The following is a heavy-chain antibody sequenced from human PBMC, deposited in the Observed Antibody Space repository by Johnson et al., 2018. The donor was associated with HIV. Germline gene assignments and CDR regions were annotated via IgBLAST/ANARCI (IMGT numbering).Heavy chain of an antibody. Sequence: VQLVESGGGVVQPGRSLRLSCAASGFTFRNYAMSWVRHAPGKGLEWVSLISWDGNRTYYADSVKGRFTISREHSENSLYLQMNRLRAEDTAVYYCAREWLYGFDIWGQGTMVTVSS. D-gene: IGHD5-24*01. CDR2: ISWDGNRT. CDR3: AREWLYGFDI. J-gene: IGHJ3*02. CDR1: GFTFRNYA. V-gene: IGHV3-43D*03.